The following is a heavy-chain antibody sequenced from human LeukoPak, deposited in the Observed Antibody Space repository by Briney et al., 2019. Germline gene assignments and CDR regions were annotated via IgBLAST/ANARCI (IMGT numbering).Heavy chain of an antibody. CDR3: ARRRDGYPGHFDY. V-gene: IGHV5-51*01. CDR2: IYPGDSDT. Sequence: PGESLKISCKGSGYSFDSYWIGWVRQMPGKGLEWMGIIYPGDSDTRYSPSFQGQVTISADKSTSTAYLQWSSLKAADTAIYYCARRRDGYPGHFDYWGQGTLVTVSS. D-gene: IGHD5-24*01. J-gene: IGHJ4*02. CDR1: GYSFDSYW.